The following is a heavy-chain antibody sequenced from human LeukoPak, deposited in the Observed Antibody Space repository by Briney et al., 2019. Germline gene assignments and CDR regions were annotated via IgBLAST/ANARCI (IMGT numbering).Heavy chain of an antibody. CDR3: ARGRVAGSDYYYYYGMDV. CDR2: IIPIFGTA. J-gene: IGHJ6*02. Sequence: ASVTVSCTASGGTFSSYAISWVRQAPGQGLEWMGGIIPIFGTANYAQKFQGRVTITADESTSTAYMELSSLRSEDTAVYYCARGRVAGSDYYYYYGMDVWGQGTTVTVSS. CDR1: GGTFSSYA. D-gene: IGHD6-19*01. V-gene: IGHV1-69*13.